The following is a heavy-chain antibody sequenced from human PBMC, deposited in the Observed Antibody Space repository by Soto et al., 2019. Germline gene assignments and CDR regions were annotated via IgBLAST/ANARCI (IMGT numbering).Heavy chain of an antibody. Sequence: SETLSLTCTVSGGSISSGGYYWSWIRQHPGKGLEWIGYIYYSGSTYYNPSLKSRVTISVDTSKNQFSLKLSSVTAADTAVYYCARRVKYGSGRRPAYYFDYWGQGTLVTVSS. J-gene: IGHJ4*02. CDR3: ARRVKYGSGRRPAYYFDY. V-gene: IGHV4-31*03. CDR2: IYYSGST. CDR1: GGSISSGGYY. D-gene: IGHD3-10*01.